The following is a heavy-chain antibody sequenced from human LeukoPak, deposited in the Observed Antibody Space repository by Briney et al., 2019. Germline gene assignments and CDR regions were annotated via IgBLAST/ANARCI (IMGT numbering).Heavy chain of an antibody. CDR2: ISSSSSYI. CDR3: ARDIAVAGTREGDY. CDR1: GFTFSSYS. D-gene: IGHD6-19*01. Sequence: PGGYLRLSCAASGFTFSSYSMNWVRQAPGKGLEWVSSISSSSSYIYYADSVKGRFTISRDNAKNSLYLQMNSLRAEDTAVYYCARDIAVAGTREGDYWGQGTLVTVSS. V-gene: IGHV3-21*01. J-gene: IGHJ4*02.